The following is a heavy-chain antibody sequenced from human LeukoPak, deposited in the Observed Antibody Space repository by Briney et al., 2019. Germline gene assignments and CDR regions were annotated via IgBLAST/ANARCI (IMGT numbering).Heavy chain of an antibody. CDR1: GFIFSDHY. D-gene: IGHD3-22*01. J-gene: IGHJ4*02. Sequence: GGSLRLSCAASGFIFSDHYMDWVRQAPGKGLEWVARTRNKANSYTTEYAASVKGRFTISRDDSKNSLYLQMNSLKTEDTAVYYCTRYYYDSSDLRAFDYWGQGTLVTVSS. V-gene: IGHV3-72*01. CDR3: TRYYYDSSDLRAFDY. CDR2: TRNKANSYTT.